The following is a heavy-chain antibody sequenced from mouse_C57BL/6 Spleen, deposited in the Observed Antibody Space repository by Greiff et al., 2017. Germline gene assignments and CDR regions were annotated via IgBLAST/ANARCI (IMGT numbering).Heavy chain of an antibody. J-gene: IGHJ4*01. D-gene: IGHD1-1*02. CDR2: IYPGSGST. Sequence: QVQLKQPGAELVKPGTSVKMSCKASGYTFTSYWITWVKQRPGQGLEWIGDIYPGSGSTNYNEKFKSKATLTVDTSSSTAYMQLSSLTSEDSAVYYCARGRWDYAMDYWGQGTSVTVSS. CDR3: ARGRWDYAMDY. V-gene: IGHV1-55*01. CDR1: GYTFTSYW.